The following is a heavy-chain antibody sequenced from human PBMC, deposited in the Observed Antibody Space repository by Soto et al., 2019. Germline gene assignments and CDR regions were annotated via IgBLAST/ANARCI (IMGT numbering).Heavy chain of an antibody. CDR1: GFTFSSYG. Sequence: GGSLRLSCAASGFTFSSYGMHWVRQAPGKGLEWVAVISYDGSNKYYADSVKGRFTISRDNSKNTLYLQMNSLRAEDTAVYYCAKGPSYDSSGSFDYWGQGTLVTVSS. D-gene: IGHD3-22*01. V-gene: IGHV3-30*18. J-gene: IGHJ4*02. CDR3: AKGPSYDSSGSFDY. CDR2: ISYDGSNK.